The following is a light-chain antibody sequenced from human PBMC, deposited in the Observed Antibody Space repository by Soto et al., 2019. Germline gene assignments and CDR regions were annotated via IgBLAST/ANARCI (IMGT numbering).Light chain of an antibody. CDR3: QQRSNWPLT. CDR2: GAS. J-gene: IGKJ5*01. V-gene: IGKV3-11*01. CDR1: QSISSN. Sequence: DIVMTHSPATLSVSPGERATLSCRASQSISSNLAWYQQKPGQAPRLLIYGASKRATGIPARFSGSGSGTDFTLTISSLEPEDFAVYYCQQRSNWPLTFGPGTRLEIK.